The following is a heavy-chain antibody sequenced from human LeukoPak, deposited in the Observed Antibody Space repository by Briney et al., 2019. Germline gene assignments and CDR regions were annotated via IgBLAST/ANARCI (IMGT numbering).Heavy chain of an antibody. CDR3: ATGIAVAGTYPFDY. V-gene: IGHV1-24*01. CDR1: GYTLTELS. Sequence: GVSVKVSCKVSGYTLTELSMHWVRQAPGKGLEWMGGFDPEDGETIYAQKFQGRVTMTEDTSTDTAYMELSSLRSEDTAAYYCATGIAVAGTYPFDYWGQGTLVTVSS. CDR2: FDPEDGET. D-gene: IGHD6-19*01. J-gene: IGHJ4*02.